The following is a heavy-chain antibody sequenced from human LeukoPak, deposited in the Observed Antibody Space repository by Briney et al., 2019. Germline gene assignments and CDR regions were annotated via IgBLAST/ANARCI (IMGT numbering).Heavy chain of an antibody. V-gene: IGHV1-69*13. CDR1: GGTFSSYA. Sequence: SVNVSCKASGGTFSSYAISWVRQAPGQGLEWMGGIIPIFGTANYAQKFQGRVTITADESTSTAYMELSSLRSEDTAVYYCARGDTMIVGDPFYFDYWGQGTLVTVSS. D-gene: IGHD3-22*01. CDR3: ARGDTMIVGDPFYFDY. CDR2: IIPIFGTA. J-gene: IGHJ4*02.